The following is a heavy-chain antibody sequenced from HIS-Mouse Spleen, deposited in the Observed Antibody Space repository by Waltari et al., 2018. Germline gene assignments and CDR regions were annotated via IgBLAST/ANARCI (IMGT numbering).Heavy chain of an antibody. J-gene: IGHJ2*01. CDR3: AREIPYSSSWYDWYFDL. V-gene: IGHV4-39*07. D-gene: IGHD6-13*01. Sequence: QLQLQESGPGLVKPSETLSLTCTFSGRSISSSSYYWGLIRPPPGKGLEWIGSIFYSGSTYDNPSLKSRVTISVDTSKNQFSLKLSSVTAADTAVYYCAREIPYSSSWYDWYFDLWGRGTLVTVSS. CDR2: IFYSGST. CDR1: GRSISSSSYY.